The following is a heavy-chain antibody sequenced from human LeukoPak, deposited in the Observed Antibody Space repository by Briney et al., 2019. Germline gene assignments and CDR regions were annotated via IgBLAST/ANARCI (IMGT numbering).Heavy chain of an antibody. V-gene: IGHV1-8*03. Sequence: ASVKVSCKASGYTFTSYDINWVRQATGQGLEWMGWMNPNSGNTGYAQKFQGRVTITRNTSISTAYMELSSLRSEDTAVYYCAGPALPLHSLYYYYYYMDVWGKGTTVTVSS. CDR1: GYTFTSYD. CDR3: AGPALPLHSLYYYYYYMDV. J-gene: IGHJ6*03. D-gene: IGHD2-15*01. CDR2: MNPNSGNT.